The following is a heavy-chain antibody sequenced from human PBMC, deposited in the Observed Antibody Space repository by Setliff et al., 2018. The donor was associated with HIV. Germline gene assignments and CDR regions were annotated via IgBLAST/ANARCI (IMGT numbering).Heavy chain of an antibody. J-gene: IGHJ5*02. D-gene: IGHD5-18*01. Sequence: SETLSLTCTVSGGSISSYYWSWIRQPAGKGLEWIGRIYTSGSTNYNPSLKSRVTMSVDTSKNQFSLKVRYVTAADTAVYYCARDGRYSFGYNWFDPWGQGTLVTVSS. V-gene: IGHV4-4*07. CDR2: IYTSGST. CDR3: ARDGRYSFGYNWFDP. CDR1: GGSISSYY.